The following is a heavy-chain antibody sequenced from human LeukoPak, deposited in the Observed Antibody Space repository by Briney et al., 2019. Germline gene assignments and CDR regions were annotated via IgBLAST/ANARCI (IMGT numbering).Heavy chain of an antibody. Sequence: ASVKVSCKVSGYTLTELSMHWVRQAPGKGLEWMGGFDPEDGETIYAQKFQGRVTMTEDTSTDTAYMELSSLRSEDTAVYYCSTARERVRGDIITAAFDSWGQGTLVTVSS. J-gene: IGHJ5*01. CDR3: STARERVRGDIITAAFDS. V-gene: IGHV1-24*01. D-gene: IGHD3-10*01. CDR1: GYTLTELS. CDR2: FDPEDGET.